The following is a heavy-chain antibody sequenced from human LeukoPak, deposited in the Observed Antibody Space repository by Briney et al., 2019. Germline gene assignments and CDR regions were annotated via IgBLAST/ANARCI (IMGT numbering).Heavy chain of an antibody. Sequence: PSETLSLTCTVSGGSISSYYWSWIRQPAGKGLEWIGRIYTSGSTNYNPSLKSRVTMSVDTSKNRFSLKLSSVTAADTAVYYCASHGPYYYDSSGLGQFDPWGQGTLVTVSS. D-gene: IGHD3-22*01. CDR3: ASHGPYYYDSSGLGQFDP. CDR1: GGSISSYY. V-gene: IGHV4-4*07. CDR2: IYTSGST. J-gene: IGHJ5*02.